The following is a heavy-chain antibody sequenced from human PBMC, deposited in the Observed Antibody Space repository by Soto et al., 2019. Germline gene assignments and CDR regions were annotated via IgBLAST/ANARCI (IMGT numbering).Heavy chain of an antibody. CDR2: IHSSGSN. D-gene: IGHD3-16*02. CDR1: GGSISSGDDY. CDR3: ARIVTHIDS. J-gene: IGHJ4*02. Sequence: QVQLQESGPGLVKPSQTLSLTCSVSGGSISSGDDYWSWIRPPPGKGLEWIGFIHSSGSNYYNPSLKSPLTISLNMSKNQFSLKLSSVTAADTAVYYCARIVTHIDSWGQGTLVTVSS. V-gene: IGHV4-30-4*01.